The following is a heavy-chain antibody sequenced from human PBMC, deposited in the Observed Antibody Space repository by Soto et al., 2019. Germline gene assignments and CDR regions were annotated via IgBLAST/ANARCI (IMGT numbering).Heavy chain of an antibody. V-gene: IGHV1-2*02. CDR3: ARRDSSGSFDF. CDR2: INPKKGGT. D-gene: IGHD5-18*01. J-gene: IGHJ4*02. CDR1: GYTFTYFY. Sequence: QVQLVQSGAETKKPGASVRVSCKTSGYTFTYFYIHWVRLAPGQGLEWMGWINPKKGGTSHAQKFQGRVSMTRDTSSNTVYMELNRLTSDDRGVYFCARRDSSGSFDFWGQGTLVTVSS.